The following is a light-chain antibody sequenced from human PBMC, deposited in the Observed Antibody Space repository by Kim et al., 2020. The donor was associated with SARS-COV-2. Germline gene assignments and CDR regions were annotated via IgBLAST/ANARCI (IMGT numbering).Light chain of an antibody. Sequence: GRRVTHACAGGSSHIESYSIYWYQQLPGTAPKRLMYRNNQRRSGIPDRFSGSKSGTSAALAISGLRSEDEADYYCATWDDSLSGVVFGGGTQLTVL. CDR1: SSHIESYS. CDR2: RNN. CDR3: ATWDDSLSGVV. J-gene: IGLJ3*02. V-gene: IGLV1-47*01.